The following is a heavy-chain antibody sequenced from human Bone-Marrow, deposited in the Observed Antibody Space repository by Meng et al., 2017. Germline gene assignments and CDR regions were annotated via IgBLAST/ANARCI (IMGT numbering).Heavy chain of an antibody. CDR2: IIVIFGAT. D-gene: IGHD5-18*01. CDR3: ESAYVDTVTVAYARVYGMDV. CDR1: GGTFSNYA. J-gene: IGHJ6*02. Sequence: SVKVSCKASGGTFSNYAITWVRQAPGQGLEWMGGIIVIFGATNYAQKFEGRVTVTADKSASTAYMEKGGLTSEDTAVYYCESAYVDTVTVAYARVYGMDVWGQGTTVTVSS. V-gene: IGHV1-69*06.